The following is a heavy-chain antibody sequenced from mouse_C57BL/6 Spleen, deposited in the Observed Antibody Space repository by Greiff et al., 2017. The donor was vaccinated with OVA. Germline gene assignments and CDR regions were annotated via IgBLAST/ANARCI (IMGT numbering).Heavy chain of an antibody. V-gene: IGHV5-16*01. CDR2: INYDGSST. CDR3: ARVFYVMDY. CDR1: GFTFSDYY. Sequence: EVQRVESEGGLVQPGSSMKLSCTASGFTFSDYYMAWVRQVPEKGLEWVANINYDGSSTYYLDSLKSRFIISRDNAKNILYLQMSSLKSEDTATYYCARVFYVMDYWGQGTSLTVSS. J-gene: IGHJ4*01.